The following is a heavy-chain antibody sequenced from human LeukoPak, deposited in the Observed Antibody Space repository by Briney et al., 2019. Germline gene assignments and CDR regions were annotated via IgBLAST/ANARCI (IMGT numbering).Heavy chain of an antibody. CDR2: IKQDGSEK. Sequence: SGGSLRLSCAASGFTFSSYWMSWVRQAPGKGLEWVANIKQDGSEKYYVDSVEGRFTISRDNAKNSLYLQMNSLRAEDTAVYYCARVSSTSCYDYWGQGTLVTVSS. J-gene: IGHJ4*02. CDR3: ARVSSTSCYDY. CDR1: GFTFSSYW. D-gene: IGHD2-2*01. V-gene: IGHV3-7*03.